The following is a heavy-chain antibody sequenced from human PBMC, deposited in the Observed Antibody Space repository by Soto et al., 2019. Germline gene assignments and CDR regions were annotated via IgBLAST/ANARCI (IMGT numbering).Heavy chain of an antibody. CDR1: GGSISSSSYY. D-gene: IGHD3-10*01. Sequence: SETLSLTCTVSGGSISSSSYYWGWIRQPPGKGLEWIGSIYYSGSTYYNPSLKSRVTISVDTSKNQFSLKLSSVTAADTAVYYCARQLGWFGELKGFDPWGQGTLVTVSS. J-gene: IGHJ5*02. CDR2: IYYSGST. V-gene: IGHV4-39*01. CDR3: ARQLGWFGELKGFDP.